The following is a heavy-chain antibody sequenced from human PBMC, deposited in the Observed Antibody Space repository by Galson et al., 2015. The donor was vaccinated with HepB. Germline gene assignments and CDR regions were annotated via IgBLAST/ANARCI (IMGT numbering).Heavy chain of an antibody. CDR3: ARGAVPSATPTSLDY. CDR2: ITNSGSYI. V-gene: IGHV3-21*06. D-gene: IGHD6-25*01. Sequence: SLRLSCAASGFTFSSYNMNWVRQAPGKGLEWVSAITNSGSYIYYADSVKGRFTISRDNAENSLYLQMNSLRAEDTAVYYCARGAVPSATPTSLDYWGQGTLVTVSS. CDR1: GFTFSSYN. J-gene: IGHJ4*02.